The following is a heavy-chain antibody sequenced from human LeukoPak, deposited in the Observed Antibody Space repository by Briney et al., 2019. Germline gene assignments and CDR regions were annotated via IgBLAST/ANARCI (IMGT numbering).Heavy chain of an antibody. CDR1: GYTFTTYG. D-gene: IGHD3-10*01. CDR3: ARSDISIVRGAMV. V-gene: IGHV1-18*01. J-gene: IGHJ4*02. CDR2: ISGYNGNT. Sequence: ASVKVSCKASGYTFTTYGISWVRQAPGQGLEWMGWISGYNGNTNYAQKFQGRITMTTETSTSTAYMELRSLRSDDTAVYYCARSDISIVRGAMVWGQGTLVIVSS.